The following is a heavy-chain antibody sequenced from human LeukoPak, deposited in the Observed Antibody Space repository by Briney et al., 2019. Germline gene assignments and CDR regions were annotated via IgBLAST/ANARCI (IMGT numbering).Heavy chain of an antibody. Sequence: PGGSLRLTCAASGFTFSGSAMHWVRQASGKGLEWVGRIRSKANSYATAYAASVKGRFTISRDDSKNTAYLQMNSLKTEDTAVYYCTSKPLLYSADYWGQGTLVTVSS. CDR1: GFTFSGSA. CDR3: TSKPLLYSADY. D-gene: IGHD2-2*02. CDR2: IRSKANSYAT. J-gene: IGHJ4*02. V-gene: IGHV3-73*01.